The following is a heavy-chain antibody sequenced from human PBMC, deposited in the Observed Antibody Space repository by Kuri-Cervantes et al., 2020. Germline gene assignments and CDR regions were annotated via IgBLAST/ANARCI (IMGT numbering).Heavy chain of an antibody. D-gene: IGHD3-3*01. CDR1: GFPVSSNY. V-gene: IGHV3-66*01. CDR2: IYSGGST. CDR3: ASGPTYDFWSGYYYYYYGMDV. J-gene: IGHJ6*02. Sequence: GESLKISCAASGFPVSSNYMSWVRQAPGKGLEWGSVIYSGGSTYYADSVKGRFTISRDNSKNTLYLQMNSLRAEDTAVYYCASGPTYDFWSGYYYYYYGMDVWGQGTTVTVSS.